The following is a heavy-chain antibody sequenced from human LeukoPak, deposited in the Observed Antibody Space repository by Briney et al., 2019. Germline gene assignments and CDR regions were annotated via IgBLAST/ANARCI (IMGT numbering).Heavy chain of an antibody. CDR3: AKEFGYYDSSGYPGDY. CDR2: ISYDGSNR. J-gene: IGHJ4*02. CDR1: GFTISSYA. Sequence: GGSLRLSCAVSGFTISSYAMSWVRQAPGKGLEWVAVISYDGSNRYYADSVKGRFTISRDNSKNTLYLQMNSLRAEDTAVYYCAKEFGYYDSSGYPGDYWGQGTLVTVSS. V-gene: IGHV3-30*18. D-gene: IGHD3-22*01.